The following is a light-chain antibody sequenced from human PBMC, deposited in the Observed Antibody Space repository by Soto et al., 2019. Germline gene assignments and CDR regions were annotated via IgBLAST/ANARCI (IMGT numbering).Light chain of an antibody. J-gene: IGLJ2*01. CDR1: SSDVGGYNY. V-gene: IGLV2-14*03. CDR2: DVS. Sequence: QSALTQPASVSGSPGQSITISCTGTSSDVGGYNYVSWYQHHPGKAPKLMIYDVSNRPSGVSNRFSGSKSGNTASLTISGLQAEDGADYYCSSYTSSSTVVFGGGTKLTVL. CDR3: SSYTSSSTVV.